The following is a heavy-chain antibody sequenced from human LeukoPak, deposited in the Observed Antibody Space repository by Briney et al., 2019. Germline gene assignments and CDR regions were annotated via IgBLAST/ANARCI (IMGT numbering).Heavy chain of an antibody. J-gene: IGHJ4*02. Sequence: SVKVSCKASGGTFSSYAISWVRQAPGQGLEWMGRIIPIFGIANYAQKFQGRVTITADKSTSTAYMELSSLRSEDTAVYYCARERGGDGYNFWLDYWGQGTLVTVS. CDR3: ARERGGDGYNFWLDY. CDR2: IIPIFGIA. CDR1: GGTFSSYA. V-gene: IGHV1-69*04. D-gene: IGHD5-24*01.